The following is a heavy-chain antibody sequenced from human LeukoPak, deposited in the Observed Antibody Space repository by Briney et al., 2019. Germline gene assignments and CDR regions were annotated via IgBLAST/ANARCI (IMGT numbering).Heavy chain of an antibody. J-gene: IGHJ6*02. CDR2: ISAYDGNT. D-gene: IGHD6-6*01. V-gene: IGHV1-18*01. CDR3: ATKGSSSDYYGIDV. CDR1: GYTFNRFG. Sequence: ASVKVSCKASGYTFNRFGIGWVRQAPGQGLEWLGWISAYDGNTNYAQNVQGRVTMTTDTSTSTAYLELRSLISDDTAVYYCATKGSSSDYYGIDVWGQGTSVTVSS.